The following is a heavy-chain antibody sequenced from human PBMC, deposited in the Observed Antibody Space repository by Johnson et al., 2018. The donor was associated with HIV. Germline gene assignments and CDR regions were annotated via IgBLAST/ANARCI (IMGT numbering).Heavy chain of an antibody. CDR1: GFTFSSYA. CDR3: AKLRKKQWLVGEAFDI. D-gene: IGHD6-19*01. V-gene: IGHV3-30-3*02. J-gene: IGHJ3*02. CDR2: ISYDGSNK. Sequence: VQLVESGGGVVQPGRSLRLSCAASGFTFSSYAMHWVRQAPGKGLEWVAVISYDGSNKYYADSVKGRFTFSRDNSKNTLYLQMNSLRAEDTAIYYCAKLRKKQWLVGEAFDIWGQGTMVTVSS.